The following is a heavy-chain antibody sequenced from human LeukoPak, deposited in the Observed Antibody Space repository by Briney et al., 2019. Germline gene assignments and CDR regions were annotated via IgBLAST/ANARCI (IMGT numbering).Heavy chain of an antibody. D-gene: IGHD6-13*01. Sequence: GGSLRLSCLGSGFTFSTYWMSWVRQAPGKGLEWVANIMQDGSEKNYVDSVKGRFTISRDNARNSLYLQMSSLGAEDTAVYYCAREVYSSSRPADAFDIWGQGTVVTVSS. J-gene: IGHJ3*02. CDR2: IMQDGSEK. V-gene: IGHV3-7*01. CDR1: GFTFSTYW. CDR3: AREVYSSSRPADAFDI.